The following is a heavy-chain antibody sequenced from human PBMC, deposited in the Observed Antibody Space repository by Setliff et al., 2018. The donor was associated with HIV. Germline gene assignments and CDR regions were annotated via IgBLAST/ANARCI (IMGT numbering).Heavy chain of an antibody. V-gene: IGHV4-59*08. J-gene: IGHJ4*02. Sequence: SETLSLTCTVSGVSISNYYWSWIRQPPGKGLEWIGYMYYSGNTNYNPSLKSRVTISVDTSKNQFSLKLTSVTAADTAMYYCAAFLVSPVTTQDYWGQGTPVTAPQ. CDR2: MYYSGNT. D-gene: IGHD4-17*01. CDR1: GVSISNYY. CDR3: AAFLVSPVTTQDY.